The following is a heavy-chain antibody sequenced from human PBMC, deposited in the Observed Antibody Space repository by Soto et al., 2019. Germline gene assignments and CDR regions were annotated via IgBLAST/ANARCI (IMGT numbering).Heavy chain of an antibody. V-gene: IGHV5-51*01. J-gene: IGHJ4*02. D-gene: IGHD3-22*01. Sequence: PGESLKISCKGSGYSFTSYWIGWVRQMPGKGLEWVGIIYPGDSDTRYSPSFQGQVTISADKSISTAYLQWSSLKASDTAMYYCARRQYYDSSGTYYLDYWGQGTLVTVSS. CDR1: GYSFTSYW. CDR2: IYPGDSDT. CDR3: ARRQYYDSSGTYYLDY.